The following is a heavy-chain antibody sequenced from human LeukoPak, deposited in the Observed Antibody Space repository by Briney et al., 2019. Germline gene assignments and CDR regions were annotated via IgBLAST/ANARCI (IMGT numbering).Heavy chain of an antibody. D-gene: IGHD2-2*01. V-gene: IGHV3-66*02. CDR2: IYSGGST. CDR1: GFTVSSSY. J-gene: IGHJ4*02. Sequence: GGSLRLSCAGSGFTVSSSYMRWVRQAPGKGLEWVSVIYSGGSTYYADSVKGRFTLSRDNSKNTLYLQMNCLRPDDTAVYYCARGMGYCSSTSCYLPLDHWGQGAPVIVSS. CDR3: ARGMGYCSSTSCYLPLDH.